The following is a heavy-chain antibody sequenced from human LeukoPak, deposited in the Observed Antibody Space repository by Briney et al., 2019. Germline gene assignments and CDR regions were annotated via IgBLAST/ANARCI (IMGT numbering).Heavy chain of an antibody. J-gene: IGHJ5*02. D-gene: IGHD3-16*01. V-gene: IGHV4-4*07. CDR1: GGSISSYY. CDR2: VYTSGST. CDR3: VAGWGNGWFDP. Sequence: SETLSLTCTVSGGSISSYYWSWIRQPAGQGLEWIGRVYTSGSTNYNPSLKSRVTMSVDTSKNQFSLMLSSVTAADTAVYYCVAGWGNGWFDPWGQGTLVTVSS.